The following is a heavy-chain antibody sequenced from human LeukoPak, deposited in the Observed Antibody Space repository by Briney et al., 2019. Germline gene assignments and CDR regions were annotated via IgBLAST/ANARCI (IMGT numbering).Heavy chain of an antibody. Sequence: SETLSLTCTVSGGSITSNNYYWGWVRQPPGKGLEWIGTMYSSGSTYHNPSLKSRVTMSVDTSKNQFPLRLSSVTAADTAVYYCARPAAPGTFYYYMDVWGKGTTVTVSS. D-gene: IGHD3-10*01. J-gene: IGHJ6*03. CDR2: MYSSGST. V-gene: IGHV4-39*01. CDR3: ARPAAPGTFYYYMDV. CDR1: GGSITSNNYY.